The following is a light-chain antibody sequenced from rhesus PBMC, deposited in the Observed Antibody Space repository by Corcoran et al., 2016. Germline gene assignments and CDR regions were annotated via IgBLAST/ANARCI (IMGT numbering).Light chain of an antibody. CDR3: GQGTHWPPYS. CDR1: QSLVHSDGNTY. J-gene: IGKJ2*01. CDR2: KVS. V-gene: IGKV2-64*01. Sequence: DVVMTQSPLSLPITPGQPASISCRSSQSLVHSDGNTYLSWYQQKPGQPPRLLIYKVSNRYSGVPDRFSGRGAGTDFTLKISRVEAEDGGVYYCGQGTHWPPYSFGQGTKVEIK.